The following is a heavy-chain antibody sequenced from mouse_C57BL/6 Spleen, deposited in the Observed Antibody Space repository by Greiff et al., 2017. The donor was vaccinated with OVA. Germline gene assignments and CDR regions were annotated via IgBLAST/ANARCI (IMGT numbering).Heavy chain of an antibody. CDR3: ARNGGYYGFAY. Sequence: VKLMESGAELVRPGTSVKVSCKASGYAFTNYLIEWVKQRPGQGLEWIGVINPGSGGTNYNEKFKGKATLTADKSSSTAYMQLSSLTSEDSAVYFCARNGGYYGFAYWGQGTLVTVSA. CDR2: INPGSGGT. D-gene: IGHD2-3*01. J-gene: IGHJ3*01. CDR1: GYAFTNYL. V-gene: IGHV1-54*01.